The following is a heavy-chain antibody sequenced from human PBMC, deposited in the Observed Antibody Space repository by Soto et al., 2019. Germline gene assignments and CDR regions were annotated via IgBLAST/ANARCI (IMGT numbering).Heavy chain of an antibody. CDR1: GFTFSSYS. CDR2: ISSSSSYI. Sequence: GGSLRLSCAASGFTFSSYSMNWVRQAPGKGLEWVSSISSSSSYIYYADSVKGRFTISRDNAKNSLYLQMNSLRAEDMAVYYCARARGDFWSGYYANWFDPWGQGTLVTVSS. CDR3: ARARGDFWSGYYANWFDP. D-gene: IGHD3-3*01. J-gene: IGHJ5*02. V-gene: IGHV3-21*01.